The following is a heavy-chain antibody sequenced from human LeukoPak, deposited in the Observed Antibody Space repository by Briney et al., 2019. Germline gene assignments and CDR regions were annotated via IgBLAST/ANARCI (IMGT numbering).Heavy chain of an antibody. J-gene: IGHJ5*02. D-gene: IGHD6-19*01. CDR1: VYTFTSHG. Sequence: ASVKVSCKACVYTFTSHGISWVRQAPGQGLEWMGWISAYNGNTNYAQKLQGRDTMTTDTSTSTAYMELRSLRSDDTAVYYCARPVSSGWRNWFDPWGQGTLVTVST. CDR2: ISAYNGNT. V-gene: IGHV1-18*01. CDR3: ARPVSSGWRNWFDP.